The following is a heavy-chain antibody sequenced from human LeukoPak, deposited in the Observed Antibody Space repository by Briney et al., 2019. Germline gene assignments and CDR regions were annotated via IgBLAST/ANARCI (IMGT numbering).Heavy chain of an antibody. D-gene: IGHD4-17*01. CDR3: ARREPSTVSVWFDP. J-gene: IGHJ5*02. CDR1: GGSISSYY. CDR2: IYYSGST. Sequence: SETLSLTCTVSGGSISSYYWSWIRQPPGKGLEWIGYIYYSGSTNYNPSLKSRVTISVDTSKTQFSLKLSSVTAADTAVYYCARREPSTVSVWFDPWGQGTLVTVSS. V-gene: IGHV4-59*08.